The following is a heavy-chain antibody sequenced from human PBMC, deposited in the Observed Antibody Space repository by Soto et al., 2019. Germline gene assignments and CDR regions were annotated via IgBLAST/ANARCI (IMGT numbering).Heavy chain of an antibody. D-gene: IGHD6-19*01. CDR1: GFTFSSYA. Sequence: GSLRLSCAASGFTFSSYAMSWVRQAPGKGLEWVSAISGSGGSTYYADSVKGRFTISRDNSKNTLYLQMNSLRAEDTAVYYCAKDQAVAGPLYYYYYGMDVWGQGTTVTVSS. V-gene: IGHV3-23*01. CDR2: ISGSGGST. CDR3: AKDQAVAGPLYYYYYGMDV. J-gene: IGHJ6*02.